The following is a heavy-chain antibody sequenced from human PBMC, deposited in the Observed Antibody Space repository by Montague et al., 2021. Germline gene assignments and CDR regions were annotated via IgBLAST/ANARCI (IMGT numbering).Heavy chain of an antibody. CDR2: IYYSGST. Sequence: LRLSCAASGFTFSGYAMSWVRQPPGKGLEWIGSIYYSGSTYYNASLRNRVIMSVDTSKNQFSLNLTSVTAADTALYYCAPLRGLAAPWGQGTLVIVSS. CDR3: APLRGLAAP. J-gene: IGHJ5*02. CDR1: GFTFSGYA. V-gene: IGHV4-59*04. D-gene: IGHD6-13*01.